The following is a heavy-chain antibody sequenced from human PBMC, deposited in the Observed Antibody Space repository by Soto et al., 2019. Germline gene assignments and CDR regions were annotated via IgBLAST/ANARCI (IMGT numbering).Heavy chain of an antibody. CDR3: ASRGTEVVPAAHPPDAFDI. D-gene: IGHD2-2*01. Sequence: ASVKVSCKASGYTFTSYYMHWVRQAPGQGLEWMGIINPSGGSTSYAQKFQGRVTMTRDTSTSTVYMELSSLRSEDTAVYYCASRGTEVVPAAHPPDAFDIWGQGTMVTVSS. CDR1: GYTFTSYY. CDR2: INPSGGST. J-gene: IGHJ3*02. V-gene: IGHV1-46*03.